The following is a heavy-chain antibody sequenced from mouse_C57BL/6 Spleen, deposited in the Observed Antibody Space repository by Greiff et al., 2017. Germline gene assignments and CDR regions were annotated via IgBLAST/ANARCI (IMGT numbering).Heavy chain of an antibody. CDR1: GFSLTSYG. CDR3: AKGPDSNNYYFDY. V-gene: IGHV2-5*01. D-gene: IGHD2-5*01. J-gene: IGHJ2*01. Sequence: VQLQQSGPGLVQPSQSLSITCTVSGFSLTSYGVHWVRQSPGKGLEWLGVIWRGGSTDYNAAFMSRLSITKDNSKSQVFFKMNSLQADDTAIYYCAKGPDSNNYYFDYWGQGTTLTVSS. CDR2: IWRGGST.